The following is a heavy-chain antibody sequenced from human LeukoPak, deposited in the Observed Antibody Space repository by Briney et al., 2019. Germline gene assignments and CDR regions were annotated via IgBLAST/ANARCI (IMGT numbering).Heavy chain of an antibody. V-gene: IGHV4-59*08. Sequence: SETLSLTCSVSGGSISSYYWSWIRQPPGKGLEYIGYSYYSGSTDYNPSLKSRVTISVDTSNQLSLMLTSVTAADTAVYYCARQSIAARRAFDVWGQGTMVTVSS. J-gene: IGHJ3*01. D-gene: IGHD6-6*01. CDR3: ARQSIAARRAFDV. CDR1: GGSISSYY. CDR2: SYYSGST.